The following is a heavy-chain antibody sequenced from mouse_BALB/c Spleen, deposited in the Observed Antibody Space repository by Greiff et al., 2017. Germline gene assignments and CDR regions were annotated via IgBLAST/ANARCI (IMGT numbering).Heavy chain of an antibody. CDR3: ARRRDYAMDY. V-gene: IGHV5-17*02. CDR2: ISSGSSTI. Sequence: DVKLVESGGGLVQPGGSRKLSCAASGFTFSSFGMHWVRQAPEKGLEWVAYISSGSSTIYYADTVKGRFTISRDNPKNTLFLQMTRLRSEDTAMYYCARRRDYAMDYWGQGTSVTVSS. CDR1: GFTFSSFG. J-gene: IGHJ4*01.